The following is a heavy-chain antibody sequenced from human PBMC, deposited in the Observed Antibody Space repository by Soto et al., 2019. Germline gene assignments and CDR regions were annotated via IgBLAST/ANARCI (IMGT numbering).Heavy chain of an antibody. V-gene: IGHV4-4*07. CDR1: GGSMSSYF. J-gene: IGHJ6*02. CDR2: IRSSGTT. Sequence: PSETLSLTCNVSGGSMSSYFWSWIRQPAGKGLEWIGRIRSSGTTNYNPSLKSRVTMSIDTSKNQFSLKLTSVTAADTAVYFCARVKTVDYYGMGVWGQGTTVTVSS. CDR3: ARVKTVDYYGMGV.